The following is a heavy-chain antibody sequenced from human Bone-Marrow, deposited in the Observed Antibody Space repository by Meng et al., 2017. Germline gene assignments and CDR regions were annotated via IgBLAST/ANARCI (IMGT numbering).Heavy chain of an antibody. D-gene: IGHD3-10*01. V-gene: IGHV4-38-2*02. Sequence: SETLSLTCTVSGTSVTEPHYWGWIRQPPGRGPEWIGTISHSGATYFDPFLTSGIAMSLDASKNQVSLNLDSVTAAAPTVYYCAEDSRASWFFIWGHGTMVTVSS. CDR1: GTSVTEPHY. CDR3: AEDSRASWFFI. J-gene: IGHJ3*02. CDR2: ISHSGAT.